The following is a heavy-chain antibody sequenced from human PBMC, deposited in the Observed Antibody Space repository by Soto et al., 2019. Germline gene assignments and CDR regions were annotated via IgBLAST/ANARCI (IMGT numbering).Heavy chain of an antibody. V-gene: IGHV4-34*01. CDR1: GGSFSGYY. CDR2: INHSGST. J-gene: IGHJ4*02. Sequence: SETLSLTCAVYGGSFSGYYWSWIRQPPGKGLEWIGEINHSGSTNYNPSLKSRVTISVDTSKNQFSLKLSSVTAADTAVYYCARPDGRGYYFDYLGQGTLVTVSS. D-gene: IGHD3-10*01. CDR3: ARPDGRGYYFDY.